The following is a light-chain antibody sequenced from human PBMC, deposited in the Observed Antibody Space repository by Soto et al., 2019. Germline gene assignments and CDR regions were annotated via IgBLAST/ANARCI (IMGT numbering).Light chain of an antibody. CDR2: DVS. CDR1: SSDVGGYNY. Sequence: QSALTQPASVSGSPGQSITISCTGTSSDVGGYNYVSWYQQNPGKAPKLLIHDVSNRPSGVSNRFYGSKSGKKSSLTISGLQAEDEADYYCSSYTSSSTLYVVFGGGTKVTVL. V-gene: IGLV2-14*01. J-gene: IGLJ2*01. CDR3: SSYTSSSTLYVV.